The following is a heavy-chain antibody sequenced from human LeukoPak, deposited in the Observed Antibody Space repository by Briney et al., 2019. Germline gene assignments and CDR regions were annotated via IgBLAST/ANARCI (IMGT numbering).Heavy chain of an antibody. V-gene: IGHV1-18*01. D-gene: IGHD6-13*01. CDR3: AREGAAAGYFDY. J-gene: IGHJ4*02. CDR1: GYTFTSYG. CDR2: ISAYNGNT. Sequence: GASVKVSCKASGYTFTSYGISWVRQAPGQGLEWRGWISAYNGNTIYEQKLKARVTMTTDTSTSTAYMELRSLRSDDTAVYYCAREGAAAGYFDYWGQGTLVTVSS.